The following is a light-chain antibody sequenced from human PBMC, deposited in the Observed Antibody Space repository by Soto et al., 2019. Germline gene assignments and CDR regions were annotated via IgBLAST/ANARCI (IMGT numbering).Light chain of an antibody. CDR2: GAS. CDR1: QSVSSSSY. CDR3: RQYDSSPSYT. Sequence: EIVLTQSPGTLSLSPGERATISCRASQSVSSSSYLAWYQQKPGQAPRLLIYGASSRATGIPDRFSGSGSATDFTLTISRLEPEDFAVYYCRQYDSSPSYTFGQGTKLEIK. V-gene: IGKV3-20*01. J-gene: IGKJ2*01.